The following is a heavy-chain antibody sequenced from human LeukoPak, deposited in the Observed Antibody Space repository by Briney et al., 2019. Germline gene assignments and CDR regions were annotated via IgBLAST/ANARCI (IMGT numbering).Heavy chain of an antibody. CDR2: IWYDGSNK. CDR3: ARDGIVVVPAAISVIGMDV. CDR1: GFTFSSYG. V-gene: IGHV3-33*01. J-gene: IGHJ6*02. D-gene: IGHD2-2*01. Sequence: GGSLRLFCAASGFTFSSYGMHWVRQAPGKGLEWVAVIWYDGSNKYYADSVKGRFTISRDNSKNTLYLQMNSLRAEDTAVYYCARDGIVVVPAAISVIGMDVWGQGTTVTVSS.